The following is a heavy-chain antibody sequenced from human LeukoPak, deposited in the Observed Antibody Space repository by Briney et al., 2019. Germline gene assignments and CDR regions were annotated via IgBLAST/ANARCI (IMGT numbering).Heavy chain of an antibody. CDR2: IYYSGST. J-gene: IGHJ5*02. CDR3: ARHGWHDDRSGLDWFDP. Sequence: SETLSLTCTVSGGSIGSYYWSWIRQPPGKGLEWIGYIYYSGSTNYNPSLKSRVTISVDTSKNQFSLKLSSVTAADTAVYSWARHGWHDDRSGLDWFDPWGQGTLVTVSS. CDR1: GGSIGSYY. V-gene: IGHV4-59*08. D-gene: IGHD3-22*01.